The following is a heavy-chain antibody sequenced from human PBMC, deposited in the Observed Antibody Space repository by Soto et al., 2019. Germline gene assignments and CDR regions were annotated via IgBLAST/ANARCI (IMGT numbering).Heavy chain of an antibody. CDR3: ATGEGGRQFGVVTLRYNYGLDV. V-gene: IGHV4-39*01. Sequence: SEALSLTCTVWAGSMSSSNYFWCWICQAPGKGLEWIGSIYYTGSTYYNPSLKSRVTISVDTSKNQFSLKLSSVTAADTAVYYCATGEGGRQFGVVTLRYNYGLDVWGQGTTVT. J-gene: IGHJ6*02. CDR1: AGSMSSSNYF. D-gene: IGHD3-3*01. CDR2: IYYTGST.